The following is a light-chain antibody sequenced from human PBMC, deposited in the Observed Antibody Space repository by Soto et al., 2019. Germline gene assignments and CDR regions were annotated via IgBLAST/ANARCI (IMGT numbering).Light chain of an antibody. V-gene: IGKV4-1*01. Sequence: DIVMTQSPESLAVSQGERATINCKSSQSVLNSSNNKNYLAWYQQKPGQPPKLLIFWASTRESGVPDRFSGIGSGTDFTLTISNLPTEDVAVNSFQQYSRVYTFGQWTKLAIK. CDR2: WAS. CDR1: QSVLNSSNNKNY. J-gene: IGKJ2*01. CDR3: QQYSRVYT.